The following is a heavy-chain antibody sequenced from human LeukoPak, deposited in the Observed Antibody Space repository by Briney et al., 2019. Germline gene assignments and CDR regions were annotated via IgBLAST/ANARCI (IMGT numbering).Heavy chain of an antibody. CDR3: ARDLGHGSWYSYYYYGMDV. V-gene: IGHV4-34*01. CDR2: GSDSGGT. Sequence: PSETLSLTCAVYGGSLNGHYWSWIRQPPGKGLEWIGEGSDSGGTKFNPSLKSRVTISADTSKNQFSLKLSSVTAADTAVYYCARDLGHGSWYSYYYYGMDVWGQGTTVTVSS. D-gene: IGHD6-13*01. J-gene: IGHJ6*02. CDR1: GGSLNGHY.